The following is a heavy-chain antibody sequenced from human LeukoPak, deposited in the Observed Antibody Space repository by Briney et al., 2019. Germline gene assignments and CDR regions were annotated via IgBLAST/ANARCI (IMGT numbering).Heavy chain of an antibody. D-gene: IGHD4-17*01. CDR1: GFTVSSNY. Sequence: PGGSLRLSCAASGFTVSSNYMSWVRQAPGKGLEWVSVIYSGGSTYYADSVKGRFTISRDNSKDTLYLQMNSLRAEDTAVYYCARARTVSDAFDIWGQGTMVTVSS. CDR3: ARARTVSDAFDI. V-gene: IGHV3-53*01. CDR2: IYSGGST. J-gene: IGHJ3*02.